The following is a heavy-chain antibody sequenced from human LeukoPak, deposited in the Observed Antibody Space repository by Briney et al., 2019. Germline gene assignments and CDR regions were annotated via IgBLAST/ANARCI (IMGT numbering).Heavy chain of an antibody. J-gene: IGHJ4*02. CDR2: IKEGGSQK. Sequence: GGSLRLSCAASGFTFSSYWMSWVRQSPGKGLEWVANIKEGGSQKYYVDSVKGRFTISRDNAKNSLYLQMNSLRGEDTAVYYCARGLTRSDYWGQGTLVTVSS. CDR1: GFTFSSYW. V-gene: IGHV3-7*04. CDR3: ARGLTRSDY.